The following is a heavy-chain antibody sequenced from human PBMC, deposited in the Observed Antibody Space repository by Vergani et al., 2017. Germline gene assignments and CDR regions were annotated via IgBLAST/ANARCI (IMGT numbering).Heavy chain of an antibody. V-gene: IGHV4-39*01. CDR1: GASIRSSNYY. CDR2: IYYSGST. J-gene: IGHJ5*02. CDR3: ARHSTVEWLVKLGWIDP. Sequence: QLQLQESGPGLVKPSATLSLTCSVSGASIRSSNYYWGWIRQPPGKGLEWIASIYYSGSTYYNTSLKSRVPISVDTSKNQFSLKLSSVTAADTAVYFCARHSTVEWLVKLGWIDPWGQGILVTVSS. D-gene: IGHD6-19*01.